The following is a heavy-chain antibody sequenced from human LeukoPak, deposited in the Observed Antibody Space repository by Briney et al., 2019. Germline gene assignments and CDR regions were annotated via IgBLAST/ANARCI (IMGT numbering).Heavy chain of an antibody. J-gene: IGHJ5*02. V-gene: IGHV1-2*02. D-gene: IGHD6-19*01. CDR2: INPNSGGT. CDR1: GYTFNGHY. Sequence: ASVKVSCTASGYTFNGHYMHWVRQAPGQGLEWMGWINPNSGGTNYAQKFQGRVTMTRDTSISTAYMELSRLRSDDTAVYYCARAPPPRSGWYWFDPWGQGTLVTVSS. CDR3: ARAPPPRSGWYWFDP.